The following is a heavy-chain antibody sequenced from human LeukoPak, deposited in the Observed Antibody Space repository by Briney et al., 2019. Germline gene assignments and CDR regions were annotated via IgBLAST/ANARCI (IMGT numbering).Heavy chain of an antibody. Sequence: SETLSLTCIVSDGSISSSSYYWGWIRQPPGKGLEWLGSFYYSGGTYYNPSLKSRVTISVDTSKDQFSLKLSSVTAADTAVYYCARIITMVVPLPSHFDYWGQGTLVAVSS. V-gene: IGHV4-39*01. J-gene: IGHJ4*02. CDR2: FYYSGGT. D-gene: IGHD3-22*01. CDR1: DGSISSSSYY. CDR3: ARIITMVVPLPSHFDY.